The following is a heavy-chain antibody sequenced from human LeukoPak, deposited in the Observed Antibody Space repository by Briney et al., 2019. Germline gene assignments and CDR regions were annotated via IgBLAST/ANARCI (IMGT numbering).Heavy chain of an antibody. CDR3: ARVHGRTIDY. Sequence: PGGSLRLSCAASGFTFTDYYMSWIRQAPGKGLEWLSYISSGSSDTNYADSVKGRFTISRDNAKKSLYLQMNSLRAEDTAVYYCARVHGRTIDYWGQGTLVTVSS. CDR1: GFTFTDYY. CDR2: ISSGSSDT. V-gene: IGHV3-11*06. J-gene: IGHJ4*02. D-gene: IGHD2-8*01.